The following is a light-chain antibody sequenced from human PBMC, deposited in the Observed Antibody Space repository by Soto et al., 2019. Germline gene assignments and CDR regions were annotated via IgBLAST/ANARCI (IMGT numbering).Light chain of an antibody. Sequence: QSVLTQPASVSGSPGQSITISCTGTSRDVGSYNLVSWYQQHPGKAPKLIIYEAVERPSGISNRFSGFKSGNTASLTISGLQADDDAYYYCCSYTGSSSPLVLGGGTKLTVL. CDR1: SRDVGSYNL. CDR3: CSYTGSSSPLV. V-gene: IGLV2-23*01. J-gene: IGLJ2*01. CDR2: EAV.